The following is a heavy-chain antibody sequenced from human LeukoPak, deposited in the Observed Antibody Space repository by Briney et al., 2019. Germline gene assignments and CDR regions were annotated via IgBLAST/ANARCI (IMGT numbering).Heavy chain of an antibody. D-gene: IGHD1-1*01. Sequence: SETLSLTCAVYGGSFSAYYWRWIRQSPGKGLQWIAEVNHRRDTNYNPSVKGRVTISVDTSKNQFSLKVTSLTAADTAVYYCARGPTISETGYFDYWGQGTLVTVSS. J-gene: IGHJ4*03. V-gene: IGHV4-34*01. CDR3: ARGPTISETGYFDY. CDR2: VNHRRDT. CDR1: GGSFSAYY.